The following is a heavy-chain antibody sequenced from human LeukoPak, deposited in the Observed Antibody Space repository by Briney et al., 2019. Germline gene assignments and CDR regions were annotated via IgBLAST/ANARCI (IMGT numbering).Heavy chain of an antibody. CDR1: GDSVSSNSVA. CDR3: ARWDHGTAYSDS. V-gene: IGHV6-1*01. CDR2: TSYRSKWYN. Sequence: SQTLSLTCAISGDSVSSNSVAWNWIRQSPSRGLEWLGRTSYRSKWYNNYAVSVKSRITINPDTSRNQFSLQLKSVTPGDTAVYYCARWDHGTAYSDSWGQGTLVTVSS. D-gene: IGHD1-26*01. J-gene: IGHJ4*02.